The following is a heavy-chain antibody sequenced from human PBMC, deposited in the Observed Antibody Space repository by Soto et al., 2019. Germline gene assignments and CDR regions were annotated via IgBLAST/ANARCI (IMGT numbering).Heavy chain of an antibody. CDR2: IYYSGST. Sequence: PSETLSLTCTVSGGSVSSGSYYWSWIRQPPGKGLEWIEYIYYSGSTNYNPSLKSRVTISVDTSKNQFSLKLSSVTAADTAVYYCARMGWKENWFDPWGQGTLVTVSS. V-gene: IGHV4-61*01. J-gene: IGHJ5*02. CDR1: GGSVSSGSYY. CDR3: ARMGWKENWFDP. D-gene: IGHD1-1*01.